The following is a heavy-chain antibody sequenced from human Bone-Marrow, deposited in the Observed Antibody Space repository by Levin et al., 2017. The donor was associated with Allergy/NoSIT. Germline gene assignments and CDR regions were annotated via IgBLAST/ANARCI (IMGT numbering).Heavy chain of an antibody. CDR3: AREGWELLLHYYGMDV. V-gene: IGHV3-7*01. CDR2: IKQDGSEK. D-gene: IGHD1-26*01. CDR1: GFTFSSYW. J-gene: IGHJ6*02. Sequence: GGSLRLSCAASGFTFSSYWMSWVRQAPGKGLEWVANIKQDGSEKYYVDSVKGRFTISRDNAKNSLYLQMNSLRAEDTAVYYCAREGWELLLHYYGMDVWGQGTTVTVSS.